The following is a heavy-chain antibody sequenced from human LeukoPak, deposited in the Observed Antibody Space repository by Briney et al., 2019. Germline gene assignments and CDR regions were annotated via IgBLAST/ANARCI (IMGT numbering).Heavy chain of an antibody. CDR2: ISGSGGST. CDR1: GFTFSSYA. V-gene: IGHV3-23*01. CDR3: AGTQYYYGSGSYYNAAPNDY. J-gene: IGHJ4*02. D-gene: IGHD3-10*01. Sequence: AGGSLRFSCAASGFTFSSYAMSWVRQAPGKGLEWVSTISGSGGSTYYADSVKGRFTISRDNSKNTLYLQMNSLRAEDTAVYYCAGTQYYYGSGSYYNAAPNDYWGQGTLVTVSS.